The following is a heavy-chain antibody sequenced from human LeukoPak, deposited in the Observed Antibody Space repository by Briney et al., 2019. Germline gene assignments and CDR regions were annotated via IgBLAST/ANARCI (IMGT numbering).Heavy chain of an antibody. Sequence: GGSLRLSCAASGFPFSRAWITWVRQAPGKGLEWVGRIKSKTDGGTTDYAAPVKGRFTISRDDSKNTLYLQMNSLKTEDTAVYYCIYYYDSSGYHGYWGQGTLVTVSS. CDR3: IYYYDSSGYHGY. D-gene: IGHD3-22*01. J-gene: IGHJ4*02. CDR2: IKSKTDGGTT. CDR1: GFPFSRAW. V-gene: IGHV3-15*01.